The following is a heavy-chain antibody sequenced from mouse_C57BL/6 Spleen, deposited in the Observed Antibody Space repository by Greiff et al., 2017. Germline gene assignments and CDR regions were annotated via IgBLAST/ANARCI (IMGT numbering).Heavy chain of an antibody. D-gene: IGHD1-1*01. V-gene: IGHV1-82*01. CDR3: ARKITTVVAAYYAMDY. CDR2: IYPGDGDT. CDR1: GYAFSSSW. Sequence: VQLQQSGPELVKPGASVKISCKASGYAFSSSWMNWVKQRPGKGLEWIGRIYPGDGDTNYNGKFKGKATLTADKSSSTAYMQLSSLTSEDSAVYFCARKITTVVAAYYAMDYWGQGTSGTVSS. J-gene: IGHJ4*01.